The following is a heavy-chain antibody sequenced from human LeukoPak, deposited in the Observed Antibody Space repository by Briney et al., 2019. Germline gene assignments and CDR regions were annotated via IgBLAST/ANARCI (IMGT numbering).Heavy chain of an antibody. J-gene: IGHJ6*02. V-gene: IGHV3-74*01. CDR2: INSDGSSI. CDR1: GFTFSSYW. Sequence: PGGSLTLSCAASGFTFSSYWMHWVRQSPGEGLVWVSRINSDGSSISYAYSVKGRFTISRGNAKNTLYLQMNSLRAEDTAVYYCARIDITIFGVVINGMDVWGQGTTVTVSS. CDR3: ARIDITIFGVVINGMDV. D-gene: IGHD3-3*01.